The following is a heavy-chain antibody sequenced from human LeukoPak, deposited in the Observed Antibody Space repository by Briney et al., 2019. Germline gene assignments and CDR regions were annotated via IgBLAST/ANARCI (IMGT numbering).Heavy chain of an antibody. Sequence: RGSLRLSCAASGFTFSSYWMNWARQAPGKGLEWVASINHNGNVNYYVDSVKGRFTISRDNAKNSLYLQMNSLRVEDTAVYYCARGTGQAGASSNFDYWGQGALVTVSS. CDR2: INHNGNVN. CDR3: ARGTGQAGASSNFDY. CDR1: GFTFSSYW. D-gene: IGHD6-6*01. J-gene: IGHJ4*02. V-gene: IGHV3-7*01.